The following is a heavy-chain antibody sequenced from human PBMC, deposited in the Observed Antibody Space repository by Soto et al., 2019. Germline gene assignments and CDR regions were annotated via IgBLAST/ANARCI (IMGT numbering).Heavy chain of an antibody. V-gene: IGHV1-69*13. D-gene: IGHD6-13*01. CDR3: ARARTYSRSWYGC. CDR2: MIPMFGTA. CDR1: GGTFSSYA. J-gene: IGHJ4*02. Sequence: SVKVSCKASGGTFSSYAISWVRQAPGQGLEWMGGMIPMFGTANYAQKFQGRVTITADESTSTTYMELSSLRYEDTAVYYCARARTYSRSWYGCWGQGTLVTVSS.